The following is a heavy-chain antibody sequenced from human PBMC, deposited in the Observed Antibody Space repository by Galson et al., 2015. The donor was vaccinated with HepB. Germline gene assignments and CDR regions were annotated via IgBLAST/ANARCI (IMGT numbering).Heavy chain of an antibody. D-gene: IGHD3-16*01. J-gene: IGHJ5*02. CDR2: IKQDGSEQ. CDR3: ARERNINYGWFDP. CDR1: GFTFTSHW. Sequence: SLRLSCAASGFTFTSHWMTWLRQAPGKGLEWVANIKQDGSEQDYMDSVKGRFTVSRDNARNLLYLQMNSLRAEDTAVYYCARERNINYGWFDPWGQGTLVTVSS. V-gene: IGHV3-7*01.